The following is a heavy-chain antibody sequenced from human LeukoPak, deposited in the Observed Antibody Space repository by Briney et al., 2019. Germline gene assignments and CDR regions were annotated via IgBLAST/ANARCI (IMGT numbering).Heavy chain of an antibody. CDR1: GFTFSSYE. J-gene: IGHJ4*02. V-gene: IGHV3-48*03. CDR2: ISSSSSTI. Sequence: QPGGSLRLSCAASGFTFSSYEMNWVRQAPGKGLEWVSYISSSSSTIYYADSVKGRFTISRDNAKNSLYLQMNSLRAEDTAVYYCARALDSLYSSGWPSAGYWGQGTLVTVSS. D-gene: IGHD6-19*01. CDR3: ARALDSLYSSGWPSAGY.